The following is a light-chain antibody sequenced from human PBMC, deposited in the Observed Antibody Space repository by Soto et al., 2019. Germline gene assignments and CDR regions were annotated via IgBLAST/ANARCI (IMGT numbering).Light chain of an antibody. J-gene: IGKJ1*01. CDR1: QGVTND. V-gene: IGKV1-27*01. CDR3: QKYNSAPRT. Sequence: DLQMTQSPSSLSASVGDRVTITCRTSQGVTNDLAWYQQKPGKVPKLLIYAASTLQSGVPSRFSGSGSGTDFTLTISSLQPEDVATYYCQKYNSAPRTFGQGTKVEIK. CDR2: AAS.